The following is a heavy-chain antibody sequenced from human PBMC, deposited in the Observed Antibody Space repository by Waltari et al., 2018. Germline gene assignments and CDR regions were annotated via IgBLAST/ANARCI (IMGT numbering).Heavy chain of an antibody. Sequence: QLQLQESGPGLVEPSATLSLTCTASGASISNNNSYWGWIRQPRGTGLQWIGSIHYIGDTYYSSSLKSRVIISVDTSNNQFSLRLTSVTAADTAIYFCARNQRGWFDAFDIWGQGTAVTVSS. CDR3: ARNQRGWFDAFDI. J-gene: IGHJ3*02. CDR1: GASISNNNSY. V-gene: IGHV4-39*07. D-gene: IGHD6-19*01. CDR2: IHYIGDT.